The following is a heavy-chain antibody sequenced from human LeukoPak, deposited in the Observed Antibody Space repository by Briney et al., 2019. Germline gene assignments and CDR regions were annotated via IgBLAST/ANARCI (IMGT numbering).Heavy chain of an antibody. V-gene: IGHV4-59*01. D-gene: IGHD4-17*01. CDR2: ISYSGST. Sequence: SETLSLTCSVSGDSISSDYWSWIRQPPGKGLEWIWYISYSGSTKSNPALKSRVTISGDRSKNQFSLKMTSVTAADTAVYYCAKSHPAETTTDWYFDLWRRGTLVTVSS. J-gene: IGHJ2*01. CDR1: GDSISSDY. CDR3: AKSHPAETTTDWYFDL.